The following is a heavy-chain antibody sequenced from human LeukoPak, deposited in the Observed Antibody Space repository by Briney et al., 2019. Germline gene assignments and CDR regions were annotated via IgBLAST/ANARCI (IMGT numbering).Heavy chain of an antibody. D-gene: IGHD6-13*01. CDR2: IYYSGST. J-gene: IGHJ4*02. CDR3: AREGYSSSFGY. Sequence: PSETLSLTCTVSGGSISSYYWSWIRQPPGKGLEWIGYIYYSGSTNYNPSLKSRVTIPVDTSKNQFSLKLSSVTAADTAVYYCAREGYSSSFGYWGQGTLVTVSS. CDR1: GGSISSYY. V-gene: IGHV4-59*01.